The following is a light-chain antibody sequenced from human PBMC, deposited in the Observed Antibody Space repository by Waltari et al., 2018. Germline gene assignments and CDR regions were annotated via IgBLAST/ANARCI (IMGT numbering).Light chain of an antibody. CDR1: NSSLGTSSN. V-gene: IGLV1-40*01. CDR3: QTYDTTLSAYV. J-gene: IGLJ1*01. CDR2: ADN. Sequence: QSVLTQPPSVSGVPGQRVTISCTGSNSSLGTSSNVHWYQQLPGTAPDLLIYADNTRPSWVPDRFSGSKSGTAASLAITALQGVDEADYFCQTYDTTLSAYVFGSGTKVIVL.